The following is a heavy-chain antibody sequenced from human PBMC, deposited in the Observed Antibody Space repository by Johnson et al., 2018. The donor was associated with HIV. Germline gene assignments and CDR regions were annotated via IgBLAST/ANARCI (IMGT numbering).Heavy chain of an antibody. CDR3: TTERGDPLIGADAFDI. CDR1: GFTFSNAW. V-gene: IGHV3-15*01. D-gene: IGHD3-16*01. Sequence: VQLVESGGGLVKPGVSLRLSCAASGFTFSNAWMSWVRQAPGKGLEWVGRIKSKTDGGTTDYAAPVKGRFTISRDDSKNTLYLQMNSLKTEDTAVYYCTTERGDPLIGADAFDIWGQGTMVTVSS. J-gene: IGHJ3*02. CDR2: IKSKTDGGTT.